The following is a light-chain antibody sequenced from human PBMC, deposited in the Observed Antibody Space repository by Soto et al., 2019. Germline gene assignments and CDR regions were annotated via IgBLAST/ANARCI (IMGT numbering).Light chain of an antibody. CDR2: DVS. V-gene: IGLV2-8*01. CDR1: SSDVGGYNY. Sequence: QSALTQPHSASGSPGQSVTISCTGTSSDVGGYNYVSWYQQHPGKAPKLMIYDVSKRPSGVPDRFSGSKSGNTASLTVSGLQADDEADYYCSSYAGTHVVFGTGTKLTVL. CDR3: SSYAGTHVV. J-gene: IGLJ1*01.